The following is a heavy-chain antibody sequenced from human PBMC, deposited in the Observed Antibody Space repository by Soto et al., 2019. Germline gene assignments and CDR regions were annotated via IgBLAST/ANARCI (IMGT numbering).Heavy chain of an antibody. V-gene: IGHV3-23*01. CDR2: ISGSGGST. CDR1: GFTFSSYA. CDR3: AKARITGTNVPGYGMAV. J-gene: IGHJ6*02. D-gene: IGHD1-7*01. Sequence: GGSLRLSCAPSGFTFSSYAMSWVRQAPGKGLEWVSAISGSGGSTYYADSVKGRVTTSRDKSKNTVELQRNSLRAEDTAVYYCAKARITGTNVPGYGMAVWGQGTTVTVS.